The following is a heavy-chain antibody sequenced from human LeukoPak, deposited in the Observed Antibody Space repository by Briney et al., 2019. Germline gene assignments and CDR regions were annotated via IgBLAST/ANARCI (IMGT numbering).Heavy chain of an antibody. CDR3: ARHTYGSGVFNWFDP. V-gene: IGHV4-39*01. D-gene: IGHD3-10*01. CDR2: IYYSGST. J-gene: IGHJ5*02. Sequence: SETLSLTCTVSGGSISSSSYYWGWIRQPPGKGLEWIGSIYYSGSTYYNPALQSRLSISIDTSKNQFSLKLMSVTAADTAVYYCARHTYGSGVFNWFDPWGQGTLVTVSS. CDR1: GGSISSSSYY.